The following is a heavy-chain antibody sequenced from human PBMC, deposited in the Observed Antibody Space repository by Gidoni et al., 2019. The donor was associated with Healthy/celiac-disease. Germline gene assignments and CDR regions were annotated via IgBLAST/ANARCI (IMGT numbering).Heavy chain of an antibody. D-gene: IGHD5-12*01. CDR3: ARERVATIDSYYYYYGMDV. J-gene: IGHJ6*02. Sequence: QVQLVQSGAEVKKPGASVKVSCKASGYTFTGYYMHWVRQAPGQGLEWMGWINPNSGGTNYAQKFQGWVTMTRDTSISTAYMELSRLRSDDTAVYYCARERVATIDSYYYYYGMDVWGQGTTVTVS. CDR2: INPNSGGT. CDR1: GYTFTGYY. V-gene: IGHV1-2*04.